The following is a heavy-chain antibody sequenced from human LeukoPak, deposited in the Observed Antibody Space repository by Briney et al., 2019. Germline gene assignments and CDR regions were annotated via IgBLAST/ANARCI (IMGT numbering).Heavy chain of an antibody. D-gene: IGHD3-9*01. CDR2: ITSRSSTI. J-gene: IGHJ6*03. V-gene: IGHV3-48*01. CDR3: ARDGDYDIMTGKSYHYYYYMDV. CDR1: GFTFSGYS. Sequence: GESLRLSCEASGFTFSGYSMNWVRQAPGKGLEWVSYITSRSSTIYYADSVKGRFTISRDNARNSLYLQMNSLRAEDTAIYYCARDGDYDIMTGKSYHYYYYMDVWGKGTTVTVSS.